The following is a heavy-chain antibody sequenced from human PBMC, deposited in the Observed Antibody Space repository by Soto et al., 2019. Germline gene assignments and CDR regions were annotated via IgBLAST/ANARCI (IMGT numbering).Heavy chain of an antibody. CDR1: GYTFTSYG. V-gene: IGHV1-18*01. CDR3: ARGKYGDYDNNWFDH. CDR2: ISAYNGNT. D-gene: IGHD4-17*01. J-gene: IGHJ5*02. Sequence: QVQLVQSGAEVKKPGASVKVSCKASGYTFTSYGISWVRQAPGQGLEWMGWISAYNGNTNHAQKLKGRVTITTDTPTSTAYLELRSLRADDTAVYYCARGKYGDYDNNWFDHWGQGTLVTVSS.